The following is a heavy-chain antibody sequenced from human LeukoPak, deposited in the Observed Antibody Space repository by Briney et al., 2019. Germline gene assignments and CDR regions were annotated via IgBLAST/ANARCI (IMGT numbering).Heavy chain of an antibody. V-gene: IGHV5-51*01. J-gene: IGHJ4*02. CDR2: IYPGDSDT. D-gene: IGHD3-16*02. CDR1: GYSFTSYW. CDR3: ARLSLRLGELSLYADY. Sequence: GESLKISCKGSGYSFTSYWIGWLRQVPGKGREWMGIIYPGDSDTRYSPSCQGQVTISADKSISTPYLQWSSLKASDTAMYYCARLSLRLGELSLYADYWGQGTLVTVSS.